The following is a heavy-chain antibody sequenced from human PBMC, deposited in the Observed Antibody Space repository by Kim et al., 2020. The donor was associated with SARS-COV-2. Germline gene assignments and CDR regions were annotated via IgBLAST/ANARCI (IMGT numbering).Heavy chain of an antibody. Sequence: GGSLRLSCAASGFTFSSYGMHWVRQAPGKGLEWVAVISYDGSNKYYADSVKGRFTISRDNSKNTLYLQMNSLRAEDTAAYYCAKRSGIRDYYYGMDVWGQGTTVTVSS. CDR2: ISYDGSNK. J-gene: IGHJ6*02. CDR3: AKRSGIRDYYYGMDV. V-gene: IGHV3-30*18. CDR1: GFTFSSYG.